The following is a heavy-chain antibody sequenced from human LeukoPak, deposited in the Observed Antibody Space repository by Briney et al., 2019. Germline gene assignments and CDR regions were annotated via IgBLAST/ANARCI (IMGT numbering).Heavy chain of an antibody. CDR1: GFTFSSYA. D-gene: IGHD1/OR15-1a*01. Sequence: PGGSLRLSCAASGFTFSSYAMTWVRQAPGKGLEWVSAITGSGGSTYYADSVKGRFTISRDNSKNTLYLQMNSLRAEDTAVYYCARGEHDKCYMHVWGKGTTVTVSS. J-gene: IGHJ6*03. CDR3: ARGEHDKCYMHV. CDR2: ITGSGGST. V-gene: IGHV3-23*01.